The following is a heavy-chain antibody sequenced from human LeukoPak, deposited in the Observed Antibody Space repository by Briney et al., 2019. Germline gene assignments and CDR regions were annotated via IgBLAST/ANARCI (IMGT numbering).Heavy chain of an antibody. V-gene: IGHV3-64D*06. Sequence: GGSLRLSCSASGFTFSSYAMHWVRQAPGKGLQYVSSISSNGGSTYYADSVKGRFTISRDNSKNTLYLQMSSLRAEDTAVYYCAKDKIYDSSGYYSGYFDYWGQGTLVTVSS. D-gene: IGHD3-22*01. CDR3: AKDKIYDSSGYYSGYFDY. CDR1: GFTFSSYA. J-gene: IGHJ4*02. CDR2: ISSNGGST.